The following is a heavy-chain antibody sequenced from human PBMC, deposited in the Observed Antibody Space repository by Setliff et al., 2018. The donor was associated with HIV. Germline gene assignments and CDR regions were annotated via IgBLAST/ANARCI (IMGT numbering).Heavy chain of an antibody. Sequence: PGGSLRLSCTASGFTFGDYAMTWVRQAPGKGLEWVGFIRGEPYGGTTEYAASVKGRFSISRDDSKSIAYLQMSSLKIVDTAVYFCTRGTQNQLLHYYYYYMDVWGNGTTVTVSS. J-gene: IGHJ6*03. CDR2: IRGEPYGGTT. V-gene: IGHV3-49*04. D-gene: IGHD6-6*01. CDR3: TRGTQNQLLHYYYYYMDV. CDR1: GFTFGDYA.